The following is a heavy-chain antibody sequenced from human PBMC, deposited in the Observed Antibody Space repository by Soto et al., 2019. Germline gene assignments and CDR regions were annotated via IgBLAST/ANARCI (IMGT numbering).Heavy chain of an antibody. D-gene: IGHD2-15*01. CDR1: GGTFSSYA. V-gene: IGHV1-69*06. J-gene: IGHJ4*02. Sequence: ASVKVSCKASGGTFSSYAISWVRQAPGQGLEWMGGIIPIFGTANYAQKFQSRVTITADKSTSTAYMELSSLRSEDTAVYYCARWQEYCSGGSCYPVPDYWGQGTLVTVSS. CDR3: ARWQEYCSGGSCYPVPDY. CDR2: IIPIFGTA.